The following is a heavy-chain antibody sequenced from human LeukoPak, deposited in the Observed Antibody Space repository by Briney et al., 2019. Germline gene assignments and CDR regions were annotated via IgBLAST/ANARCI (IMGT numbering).Heavy chain of an antibody. J-gene: IGHJ4*02. V-gene: IGHV1-18*01. CDR3: ARVPHCSGGSCYPMDY. CDR1: GYTFTSYG. CDR2: ISAYNGNT. D-gene: IGHD2-15*01. Sequence: GASVKVSCKASGYTFTSYGISWVRQAPGQGLEWMGWISAYNGNTNYAQKLQGRVTMTTDTSTCTAYMELRSLRSDDTAVYYCARVPHCSGGSCYPMDYWGQGTLVTVSS.